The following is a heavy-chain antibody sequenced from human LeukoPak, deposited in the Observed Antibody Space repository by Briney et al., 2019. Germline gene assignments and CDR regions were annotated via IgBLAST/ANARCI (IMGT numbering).Heavy chain of an antibody. D-gene: IGHD4/OR15-4a*01. Sequence: SETLSLTCTVSGGSISSYYWSWIRQPPGKGLEWIGYIYYSGSTNYNPSLKSRVTISVDTSKNQFSLKLSSVTAADTAVYYCARDKGLYAFDIWGQGTVVIVSS. J-gene: IGHJ3*02. V-gene: IGHV4-59*01. CDR1: GGSISSYY. CDR3: ARDKGLYAFDI. CDR2: IYYSGST.